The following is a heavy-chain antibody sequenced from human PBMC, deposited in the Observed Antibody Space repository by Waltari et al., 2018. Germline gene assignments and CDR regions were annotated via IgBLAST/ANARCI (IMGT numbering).Heavy chain of an antibody. J-gene: IGHJ4*02. CDR2: IRSKAYGGTT. D-gene: IGHD4-17*01. CDR3: TRDYGGKGGAGSLDY. Sequence: EVQLVESGGGLVQPGRSLRLSCTASGFTFGDYAMSWFRQAPGKGLEWVGFIRSKAYGGTTEYAASVKGRFTISRDDSKSIAYLQMNSLKTEDTAVYYCTRDYGGKGGAGSLDYWGQGTLVTVSS. V-gene: IGHV3-49*03. CDR1: GFTFGDYA.